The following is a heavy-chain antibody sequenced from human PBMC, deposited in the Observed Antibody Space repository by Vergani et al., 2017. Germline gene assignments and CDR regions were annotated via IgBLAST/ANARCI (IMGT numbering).Heavy chain of an antibody. Sequence: QVQLQESGPRLVRPSQTLSLTCTVSGGSINTGAYYWSWIRQPPGKGLEWIGYIYYSGSTNYNPSLKSRVTISVDTSKNQFSLKLSSVTAADTAVYYCARGGDLRYYYYYMDVWGKGTTVTVSS. CDR3: ARGGDLRYYYYYMDV. CDR2: IYYSGST. D-gene: IGHD3-16*01. CDR1: GGSINTGAYY. J-gene: IGHJ6*03. V-gene: IGHV4-61*08.